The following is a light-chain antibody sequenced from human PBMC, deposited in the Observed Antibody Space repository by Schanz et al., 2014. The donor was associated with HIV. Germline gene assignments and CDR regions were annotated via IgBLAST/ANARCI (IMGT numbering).Light chain of an antibody. Sequence: EIVLTQSPGTLSLSPGERVTLSCRASQGVGSRFLAWYQQKPGQAPRLLIYDASNRATGIPARFSGSGSGTDFTLTISRLEPEDFALYYCQQYNDWPLTFGGGTKVEIK. J-gene: IGKJ4*01. CDR3: QQYNDWPLT. CDR1: QGVGSRF. CDR2: DAS. V-gene: IGKV3-20*01.